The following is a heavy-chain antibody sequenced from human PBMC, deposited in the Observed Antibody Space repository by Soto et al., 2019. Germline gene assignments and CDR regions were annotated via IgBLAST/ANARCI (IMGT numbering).Heavy chain of an antibody. CDR3: ASFGQIKYGMDV. CDR1: GYSFTSYW. D-gene: IGHD3-16*01. Sequence: GESLKISCKGSGYSFTSYWISWVRQMPGKGLEWMGRIDPSDSYTNYSPSFQGHVTISADKSISTAYLQWSSLKASDTAMYYCASFGQIKYGMDVWGQGTTVTVSS. J-gene: IGHJ6*02. CDR2: IDPSDSYT. V-gene: IGHV5-10-1*01.